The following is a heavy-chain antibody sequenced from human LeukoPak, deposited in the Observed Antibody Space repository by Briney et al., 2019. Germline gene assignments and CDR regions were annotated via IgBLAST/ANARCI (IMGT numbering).Heavy chain of an antibody. CDR3: AKDATAVVGTVYMDV. V-gene: IGHV3-48*03. D-gene: IGHD6-13*01. CDR2: ISNFGDII. CDR1: GFTFSNYE. J-gene: IGHJ6*03. Sequence: GGSLRLSCAASGFTFSNYEMNWVRQAPGKGLEWISHISNFGDIIHYADSVEGRFTISRDNAENSLYLQMDSLRAEDTAVYYCAKDATAVVGTVYMDVWGKGTTVTISS.